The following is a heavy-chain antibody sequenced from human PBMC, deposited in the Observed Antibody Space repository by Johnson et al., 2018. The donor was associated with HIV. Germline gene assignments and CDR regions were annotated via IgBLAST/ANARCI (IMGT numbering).Heavy chain of an antibody. CDR3: ARDMEAYCSGGSCYSAAFDI. CDR2: ISYDGSNK. V-gene: IGHV3-30-3*01. J-gene: IGHJ3*02. CDR1: GFTFSSYA. Sequence: QVQLVESGGGVVQPGRSLRLSCAASGFTFSSYAMHWVRQAPGKGLEWVAVISYDGSNKYYADSVKGRFTISSDNSKNTLYLQMNSLRAEDTAVYYCARDMEAYCSGGSCYSAAFDIWGQGTMVTVSS. D-gene: IGHD2-15*01.